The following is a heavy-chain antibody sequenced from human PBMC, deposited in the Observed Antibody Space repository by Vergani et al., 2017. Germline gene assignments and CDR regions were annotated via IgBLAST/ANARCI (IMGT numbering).Heavy chain of an antibody. CDR2: FVPEDGET. J-gene: IGHJ5*02. D-gene: IGHD3-10*01. CDR3: ATDRGVYRFGGPKAWFDP. Sequence: QVQLVQSGAEVKKPGASVKVSCKVSGYTLTELSMHWVRQAPRKGLEWLGGFVPEDGETIYAQKFQGRVTMTEDKSTDTAYMELRSLISEDTAVYYCATDRGVYRFGGPKAWFDPWGQGTLVTVSS. CDR1: GYTLTELS. V-gene: IGHV1-24*01.